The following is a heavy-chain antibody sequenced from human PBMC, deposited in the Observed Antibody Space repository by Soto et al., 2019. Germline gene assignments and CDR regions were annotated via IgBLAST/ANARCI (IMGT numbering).Heavy chain of an antibody. D-gene: IGHD6-19*01. CDR2: IHNSGTT. CDR1: VGSITNDDYY. V-gene: IGHV4-31*03. Sequence: QVQLQESGPGLVKPSQTLSLTCTVSVGSITNDDYYLNWIRQLPGKVLEWIGYIHNSGTTDYNPSLKRGISISVDTSKSQFSLKMSSVTAADTAVYFCARQKQWLSPFDDWGQGTLVTVSS. CDR3: ARQKQWLSPFDD. J-gene: IGHJ4*02.